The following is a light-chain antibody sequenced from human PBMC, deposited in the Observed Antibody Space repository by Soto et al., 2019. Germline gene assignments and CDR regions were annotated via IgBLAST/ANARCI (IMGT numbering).Light chain of an antibody. J-gene: IGLJ1*01. CDR3: SSYTSSSTGYV. V-gene: IGLV2-14*01. Sequence: QSALTQPASVSGSPGQSITISCTGTSSDFGGYNYVSWYQQHPGKAPKLMIYEVSNRPSGVSNRFSGSKSGNTASLTISGLQAEDEADYYCSSYTSSSTGYVFGTGTKVTVL. CDR1: SSDFGGYNY. CDR2: EVS.